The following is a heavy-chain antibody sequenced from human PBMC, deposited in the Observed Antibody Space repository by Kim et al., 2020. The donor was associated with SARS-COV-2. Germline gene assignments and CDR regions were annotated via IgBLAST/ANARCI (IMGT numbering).Heavy chain of an antibody. J-gene: IGHJ4*02. CDR3: ARGTGNDYYYGSGSVIDY. V-gene: IGHV4-34*01. CDR2: INHSGST. CDR1: GGSFSGYY. D-gene: IGHD3-10*01. Sequence: SETLSLTCAVYGGSFSGYYWSWIRQPPGKGLEWIGEINHSGSTNYNPSLKSRVTISVDTSKNQFSLKLSSVTAADTAVYYCARGTGNDYYYGSGSVIDYWGQGTLVTVSS.